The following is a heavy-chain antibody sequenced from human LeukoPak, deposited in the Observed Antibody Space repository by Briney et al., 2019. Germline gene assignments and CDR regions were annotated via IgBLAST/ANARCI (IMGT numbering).Heavy chain of an antibody. CDR1: GYTFTGDY. D-gene: IGHD3-22*01. J-gene: IGHJ3*02. CDR2: INPNTGDT. Sequence: ASVKVSCKASGYTFTGDYMHWVRQAPGQGLEWMGWINPNTGDTNYPQKFQGRVSMTRDTSITTAYMEMSRVTSDDTALYYCACEYKYDRSGANAFDIWGQGTMVTVSS. V-gene: IGHV1-2*02. CDR3: ACEYKYDRSGANAFDI.